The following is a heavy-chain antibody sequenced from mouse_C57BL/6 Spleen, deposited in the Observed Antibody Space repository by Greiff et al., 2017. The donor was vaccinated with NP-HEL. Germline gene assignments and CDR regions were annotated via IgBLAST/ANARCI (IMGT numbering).Heavy chain of an antibody. CDR1: GYTFTSYW. D-gene: IGHD1-1*01. CDR2: INPSNGGT. J-gene: IGHJ2*01. V-gene: IGHV1-53*01. Sequence: QVQLQQSGTELVKPGASVKLSCKASGYTFTSYWMHWVKQRPGQGLEWIGNINPSNGGTNHNEKFKSKATLTVDKSSSTAYMQLSSLTSEDSAVYYCARPYYYGSSYDYFDYWGQGTTLTVSS. CDR3: ARPYYYGSSYDYFDY.